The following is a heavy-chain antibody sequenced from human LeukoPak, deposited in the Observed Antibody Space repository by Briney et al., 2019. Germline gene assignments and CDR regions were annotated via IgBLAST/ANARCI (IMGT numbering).Heavy chain of an antibody. J-gene: IGHJ6*03. CDR1: GGSISTSLYY. CDR2: IYPSGST. D-gene: IGHD3-3*01. CDR3: ARDLVLEWSIYYYMDV. Sequence: PSETLSLTCTVSGGSISTSLYYRSWIRQPAGKGLEWIGRIYPSGSTNYNPSLKSRVAMSVDTSKNQLSLKLSSVTAADTAVYYCARDLVLEWSIYYYMDVWGKGTTVTVS. V-gene: IGHV4-61*02.